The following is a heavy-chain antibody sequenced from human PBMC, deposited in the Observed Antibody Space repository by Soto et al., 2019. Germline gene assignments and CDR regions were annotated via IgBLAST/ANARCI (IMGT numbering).Heavy chain of an antibody. V-gene: IGHV4-39*01. D-gene: IGHD5-12*01. Sequence: KTSETLSLTCTVSGGSISSSGYYWGWIRQPPGKGLEWIASIYYSGSTYYNPSLKSRLTISEDRSKNQITLKLKSVTAADTAVYYCTRHYSGYDLGGYWGQGTLVTSPQ. CDR2: IYYSGST. CDR1: GGSISSSGYY. J-gene: IGHJ4*02. CDR3: TRHYSGYDLGGY.